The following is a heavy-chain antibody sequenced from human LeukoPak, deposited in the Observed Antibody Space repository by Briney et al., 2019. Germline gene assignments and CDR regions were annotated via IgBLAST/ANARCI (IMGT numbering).Heavy chain of an antibody. CDR1: GGSFSGYY. V-gene: IGHV4-34*01. CDR3: ARGLSYYYGSGSPRFDP. D-gene: IGHD3-10*01. J-gene: IGHJ5*02. Sequence: PSETLSLTCAVYGGSFSGYYWSWIRQPPGKGLEWIGSIYYSGSTYYNPSLKSRVTISVDTSKNQFSLKLSSVTAADTAVYYCARGLSYYYGSGSPRFDPWGQGTLVTVSS. CDR2: IYYSGST.